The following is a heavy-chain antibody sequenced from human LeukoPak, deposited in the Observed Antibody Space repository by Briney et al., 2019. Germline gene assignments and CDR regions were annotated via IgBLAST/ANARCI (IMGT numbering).Heavy chain of an antibody. D-gene: IGHD6-13*01. Sequence: GGSLRLSCAASGFSFSSYGMHWVRQAPGKGLEWVAVVSSDGSIDYYADSVKGRFTISRDNSKNTLYLQMNSLRAEDTAVYYCARDTAFIAAAGYFDYWGQGTLVTVSS. CDR3: ARDTAFIAAAGYFDY. J-gene: IGHJ4*02. CDR2: VSSDGSID. CDR1: GFSFSSYG. V-gene: IGHV3-30*03.